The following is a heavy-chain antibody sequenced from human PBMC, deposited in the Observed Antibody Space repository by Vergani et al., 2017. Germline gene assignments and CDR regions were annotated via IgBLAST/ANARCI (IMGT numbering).Heavy chain of an antibody. J-gene: IGHJ2*01. V-gene: IGHV4-61*02. CDR3: ARDQDDXDILTGYRYWYFDL. D-gene: IGHD3-9*01. CDR1: GGSISSGGYY. Sequence: QVQLQESGPGLVKPSQTLSVTCTVSGGSISSGGYYWSWIRQPAGKGLEWIGRIYTGGSTTYNPSLKSRISISIDTSKNQFSLKLSSVTAADTAIYYCARDQDDXDILTGYRYWYFDLWGRGTLVTVSS. CDR2: IYTGGST.